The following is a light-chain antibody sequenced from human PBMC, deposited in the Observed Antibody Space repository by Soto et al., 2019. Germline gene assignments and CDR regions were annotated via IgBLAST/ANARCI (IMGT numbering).Light chain of an antibody. CDR2: GAS. J-gene: IGKJ1*01. V-gene: IGKV3-20*01. CDR1: QSVSSSY. CDR3: QQYASSPWT. Sequence: EIGLTQSPGTLSLSPGERATLSCRASQSVSSSYLAWYQQKPGQAPRVLIYGASSRATGIPNRFSGSGSGTDFTLTISRLEPEDFAVYYCQQYASSPWTFGQGTKVDI.